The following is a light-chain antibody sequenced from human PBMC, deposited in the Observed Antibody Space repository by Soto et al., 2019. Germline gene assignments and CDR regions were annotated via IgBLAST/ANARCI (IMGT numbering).Light chain of an antibody. J-gene: IGLJ1*01. CDR1: SCDVGNNNY. CDR2: DVT. V-gene: IGLV2-14*03. CDR3: RSFTGSSYV. Sequence: QSVLTQPASVSGSPGQSITLSCTGTSCDVGNNNYVSWYQHNPGRAPKVMICDVTNRPSGVSNRFSGSKSGNTASLTISGVQAEDEADYCCRSFTGSSYVFGTGIKLSVL.